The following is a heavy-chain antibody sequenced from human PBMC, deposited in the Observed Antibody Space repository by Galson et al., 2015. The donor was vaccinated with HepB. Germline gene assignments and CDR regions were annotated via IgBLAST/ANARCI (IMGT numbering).Heavy chain of an antibody. CDR2: IDWDDDK. CDR1: GFSLSPRGLR. J-gene: IGHJ4*02. Sequence: PALVKPTQTLTLTCTSSGFSLSPRGLRVSWIRQPPGKAPEWLACIDWDDDKYYTTPLGTRLTISKDTSKNQVVLTMTNMDPVDTATYCCARIPPLLFRSGKYYFDCWGQGTLVTVSS. CDR3: ARIPPLLFRSGKYYFDC. D-gene: IGHD3-10*01. V-gene: IGHV2-70*04.